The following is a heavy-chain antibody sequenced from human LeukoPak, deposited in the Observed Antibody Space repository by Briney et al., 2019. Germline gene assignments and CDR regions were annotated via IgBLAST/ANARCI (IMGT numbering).Heavy chain of an antibody. CDR3: AKAGGYDFRSYYFDY. V-gene: IGHV3-9*01. CDR2: ISWNSGSI. CDR1: GFIFDDYA. Sequence: PGRSLRLSCAASGFIFDDYAMHWVRQAPGKGLEWVSGISWNSGSIGYADSVKGRFTISRDNAKNSLYLQMNSLRAEDTALYYCAKAGGYDFRSYYFDYWGQGTLVTVSS. D-gene: IGHD5-12*01. J-gene: IGHJ4*02.